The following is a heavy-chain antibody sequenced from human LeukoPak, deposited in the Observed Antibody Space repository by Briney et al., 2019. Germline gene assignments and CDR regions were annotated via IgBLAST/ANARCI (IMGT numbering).Heavy chain of an antibody. V-gene: IGHV1-2*02. D-gene: IGHD2/OR15-2a*01. Sequence: GASVKVSCKASGYTFTGYFIHWVRHTPGQGLEWMGWINPNTNGTNYAQKFQGRLTMTRDTSISTAYMELSRLRSDDTAVYYCARVLSSNIDYWGQGTPVTVSS. J-gene: IGHJ4*02. CDR2: INPNTNGT. CDR3: ARVLSSNIDY. CDR1: GYTFTGYF.